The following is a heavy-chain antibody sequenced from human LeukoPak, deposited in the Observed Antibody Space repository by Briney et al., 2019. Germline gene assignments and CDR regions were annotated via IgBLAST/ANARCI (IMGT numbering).Heavy chain of an antibody. CDR2: ISGSGGST. CDR1: GFTFSSYR. Sequence: GGSLRLSCAASGFTFSSYRMSWVRQAPGKGLEWVSAISGSGGSTYYADSVKGRFTISRDNSKNTLYLQMNSLRAEDTAVYYCAKDIGSIAVAGRVDYWGQGTLVTVSS. V-gene: IGHV3-23*01. D-gene: IGHD6-19*01. CDR3: AKDIGSIAVAGRVDY. J-gene: IGHJ4*02.